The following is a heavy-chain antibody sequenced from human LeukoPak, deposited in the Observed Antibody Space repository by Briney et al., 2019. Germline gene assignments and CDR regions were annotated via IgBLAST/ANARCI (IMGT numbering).Heavy chain of an antibody. Sequence: GGSLRLSCAASGFTFSTYAMSWVRQAPGKGLEWVSGISGSGDNTNYADSVKGRFTISRDNSKNTLSLQMSSLRVEDTVVHYCARDRSCTGGSCYMDVWGRGTTVTVSS. CDR3: ARDRSCTGGSCYMDV. D-gene: IGHD2-15*01. CDR1: GFTFSTYA. J-gene: IGHJ6*03. CDR2: ISGSGDNT. V-gene: IGHV3-23*01.